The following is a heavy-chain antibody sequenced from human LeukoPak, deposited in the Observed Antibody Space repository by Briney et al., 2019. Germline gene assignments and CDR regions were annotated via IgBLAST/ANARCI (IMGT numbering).Heavy chain of an antibody. D-gene: IGHD3-10*01. CDR1: GGSISSYY. CDR2: IYYSGST. Sequence: PSETLPLTCTVSGGSISSYYWSWIRQPPGKGLEWIGYIYYSGSTNYNPSLKSRVTISVDTSKSQFSLKLSSVTAADTAVYYCARDRGTYPDYYYGMDVWGQGTTVTVSS. J-gene: IGHJ6*02. V-gene: IGHV4-59*01. CDR3: ARDRGTYPDYYYGMDV.